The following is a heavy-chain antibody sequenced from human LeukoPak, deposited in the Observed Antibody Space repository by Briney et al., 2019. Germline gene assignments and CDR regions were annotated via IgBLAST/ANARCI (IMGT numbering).Heavy chain of an antibody. J-gene: IGHJ5*02. CDR1: GYTFTSYG. D-gene: IGHD6-19*01. CDR3: ANLAGVVAGLDP. Sequence: GASVKVSCKASGYTFTSYGINWVRQAPGQGLEWMGWISADNGFTASAQNLQGRVTMTTDTSTNTAYMELRSLRCDDTAVYYCANLAGVVAGLDPWGQGTLVTVSS. CDR2: ISADNGFT. V-gene: IGHV1-18*01.